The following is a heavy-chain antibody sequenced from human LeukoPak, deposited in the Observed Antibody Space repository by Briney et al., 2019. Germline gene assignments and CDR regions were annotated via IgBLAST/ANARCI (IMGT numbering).Heavy chain of an antibody. D-gene: IGHD3-22*01. V-gene: IGHV3-21*01. CDR3: ARDRDYYDSSGYYLFDY. CDR1: GFTFSSYS. J-gene: IGHJ4*02. Sequence: PGGSLRLCCAASGFTFSSYSMKWVRQAPGKGLEWVSSISSSSSYIYYADSVKGRFTISRDNAKNSLYLQMNSLRAEDTAVYYCARDRDYYDSSGYYLFDYWGQGTLVTVSS. CDR2: ISSSSSYI.